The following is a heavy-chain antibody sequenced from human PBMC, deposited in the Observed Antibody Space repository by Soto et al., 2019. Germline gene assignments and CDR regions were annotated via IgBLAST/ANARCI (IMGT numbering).Heavy chain of an antibody. CDR2: IYYSGST. J-gene: IGHJ3*02. CDR1: GGSISSYY. Sequence: QVQLQESGPGLVKPSETLSLTCTVSGGSISSYYWSWIRQPPGKGLEWVGYIYYSGSTNYNPSLKRRVXFSXDXYKNQFSLKLSSVTAADTAVYYCASDYGDYDDAFDIWGQGTMVTVSS. D-gene: IGHD4-17*01. CDR3: ASDYGDYDDAFDI. V-gene: IGHV4-59*01.